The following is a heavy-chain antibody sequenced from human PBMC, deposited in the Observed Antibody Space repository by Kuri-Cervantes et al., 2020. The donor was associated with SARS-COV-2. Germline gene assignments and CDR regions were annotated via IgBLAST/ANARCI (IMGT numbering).Heavy chain of an antibody. Sequence: SGPTLVKPTQTLTLTCTFSGFSLSTSGVGVGWIRQPPGKALEWLALIYWDHDKRYSPSLKSRLTITKDTSKNQVVLTMTNMDPVDTATYYCAHGSGGSSLGHYWGQGTLVTVSS. D-gene: IGHD2-15*01. CDR2: IYWDHDK. CDR1: GFSLSTSGVG. CDR3: AHGSGGSSLGHY. J-gene: IGHJ4*02. V-gene: IGHV2-5*02.